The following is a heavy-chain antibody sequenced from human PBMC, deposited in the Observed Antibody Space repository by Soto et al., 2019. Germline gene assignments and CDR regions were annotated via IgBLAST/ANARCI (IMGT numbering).Heavy chain of an antibody. V-gene: IGHV3-73*01. Sequence: GSLRLSCAASGFTFSGSAMHWVRQASGKGLEWVGRIRSKANSYATAYAASVKGMVSISRDDSKNTAYLQMNSLKTEDTAVYDGTRWGSWVGYDAFDIWGQGTMGTFSS. CDR2: IRSKANSYAT. D-gene: IGHD6-25*01. CDR3: TRWGSWVGYDAFDI. CDR1: GFTFSGSA. J-gene: IGHJ3*02.